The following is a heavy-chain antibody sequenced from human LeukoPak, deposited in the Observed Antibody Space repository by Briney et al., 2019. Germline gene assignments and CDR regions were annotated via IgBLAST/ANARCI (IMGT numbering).Heavy chain of an antibody. CDR3: AREYCIGGNCQYYFDY. CDR1: GFTFSSYA. J-gene: IGHJ4*02. V-gene: IGHV3-64*01. Sequence: GGSLRLSCAASGFTFSSYAMHWVCQAPGKGLEYVSAISSNGGSPYYANSVKCRFTISRDNSKNTLYLQMSSLRAEDMAVYYCAREYCIGGNCQYYFDYWGQGTLVTVSS. CDR2: ISSNGGSP. D-gene: IGHD2-15*01.